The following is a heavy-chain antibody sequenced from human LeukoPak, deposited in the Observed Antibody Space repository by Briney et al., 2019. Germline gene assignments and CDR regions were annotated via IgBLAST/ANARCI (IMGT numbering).Heavy chain of an antibody. CDR1: GCSFTSYW. J-gene: IGHJ3*02. V-gene: IGHV5-51*01. CDR3: ARRYGSAPGAFDI. Sequence: GASLKISFKGSGCSFTSYWIGWVRQMPGKGLEWMGIIYPGDSDTRYSPSFQGQVTISADKSISTAYLQWSSLKASDTAMYYCARRYGSAPGAFDIWGQGTMVTVSS. CDR2: IYPGDSDT. D-gene: IGHD3-10*01.